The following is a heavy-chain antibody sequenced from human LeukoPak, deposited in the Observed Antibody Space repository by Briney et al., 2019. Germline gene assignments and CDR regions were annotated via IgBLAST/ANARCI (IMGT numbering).Heavy chain of an antibody. CDR2: FGGSGDPA. D-gene: IGHD2-15*01. V-gene: IGHV3-23*01. J-gene: IGHJ5*01. CDR1: GFTLSNYV. CDR3: ARDAAGFPNWFDR. Sequence: GDSLRLSCAASGFTLSNYVRRWVRKAPGKGVEWVAAFGGSGDPAYYADSVKGRFTVSRDRSRNTMFLQMNSLRVEDTAVYYCARDAAGFPNWFDRWGQGTLVIVSP.